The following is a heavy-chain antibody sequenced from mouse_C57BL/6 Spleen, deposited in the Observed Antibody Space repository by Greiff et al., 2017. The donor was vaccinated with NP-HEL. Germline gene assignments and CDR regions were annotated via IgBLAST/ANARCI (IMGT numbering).Heavy chain of an antibody. D-gene: IGHD2-4*01. CDR3: AREDYYDYYFDY. J-gene: IGHJ2*01. CDR1: GYSITSGYY. CDR2: ISYDGSN. Sequence: EVQLQQSGPGLVKPSQSLSLTCSVTGYSITSGYYWNWIRQFPGNKLEWMGYISYDGSNNYNPSLKNRISITRDTSKNQFFLKLNSVTTEDTATYYCAREDYYDYYFDYWGQGTTLTVSS. V-gene: IGHV3-6*01.